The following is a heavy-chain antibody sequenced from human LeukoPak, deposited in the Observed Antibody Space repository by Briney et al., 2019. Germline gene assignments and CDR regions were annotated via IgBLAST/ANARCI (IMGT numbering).Heavy chain of an antibody. J-gene: IGHJ5*02. CDR1: GFIFSNYA. V-gene: IGHV3-23*01. CDR3: ARGSARWFDP. Sequence: PGGSLRLSCAASGFIFSNYAMTWVRQAPGKGLEWVSLISGSGGSTFYADSVKGRFTISRDNAKRSLYLRMNSLRAEDTAVYYCARGSARWFDPWGQGTLVTVSS. CDR2: ISGSGGST.